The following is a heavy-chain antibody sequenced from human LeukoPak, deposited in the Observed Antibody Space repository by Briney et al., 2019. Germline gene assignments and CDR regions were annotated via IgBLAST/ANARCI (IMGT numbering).Heavy chain of an antibody. CDR1: GSPFRGFP. J-gene: IGHJ4*02. CDR3: AKDGIAAAGTGYFDY. CDR2: ISGSGGST. V-gene: IGHV3-23*01. D-gene: IGHD6-13*01. Sequence: GGPLGLSCAAPGSPFRGFPMSWFPRAPGRGRGGVSAISGSGGSTYYADSVKGRFTISRDNSKNTLYLQMNSLRAEDTAVYYCAKDGIAAAGTGYFDYWGQGTLVTVSS.